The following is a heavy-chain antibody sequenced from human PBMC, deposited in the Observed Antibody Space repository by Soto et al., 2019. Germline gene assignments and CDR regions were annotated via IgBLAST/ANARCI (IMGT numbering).Heavy chain of an antibody. J-gene: IGHJ4*02. CDR3: ARHRLLWFRDY. V-gene: IGHV3-74*03. CDR1: GFTFSNYW. D-gene: IGHD3-10*01. Sequence: EVQLVESGGDLVQPGGSLRLSCAASGFTFSNYWLHWVRQAPGKGLVWVSRINNDGSVTTYAGSVKGRFTVARYNTKDKLYLEMNSLSAADTAVYYCARHRLLWFRDYWGQGTLATVSS. CDR2: INNDGSVT.